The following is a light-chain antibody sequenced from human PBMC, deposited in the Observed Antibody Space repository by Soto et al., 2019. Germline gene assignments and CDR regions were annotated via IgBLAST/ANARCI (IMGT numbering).Light chain of an antibody. J-gene: IGLJ3*02. CDR1: SSDVGGYNY. Sequence: QSALTQPPSASGSPGQSVTISCTGTSSDVGGYNYVSWYQQHPGKAPKLMIYEVSKRPSGVPDRFSGYKSGNTASLTVSGLQAEDEADYYCNSYAGSNNWVFGGGTKRTVL. CDR3: NSYAGSNNWV. V-gene: IGLV2-8*01. CDR2: EVS.